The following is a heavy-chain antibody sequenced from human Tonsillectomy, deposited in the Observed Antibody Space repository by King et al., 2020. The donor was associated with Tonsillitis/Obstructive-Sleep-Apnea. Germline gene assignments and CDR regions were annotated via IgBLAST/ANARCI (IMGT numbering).Heavy chain of an antibody. D-gene: IGHD6-19*01. CDR1: GFTFSNYA. CDR2: ISYDGSNK. V-gene: IGHV3-30*01. Sequence: VQLVESGGGVVQPGRSLRLSCAASGFTFSNYAIHWVRQAPGKGLEWVAGISYDGSNKYYADSVKGRFTISRDNSKNTPYLQMNSLRAEDTAVYSCARELAVAGNSAFDIWGQGTLVTVSS. CDR3: ARELAVAGNSAFDI. J-gene: IGHJ3*02.